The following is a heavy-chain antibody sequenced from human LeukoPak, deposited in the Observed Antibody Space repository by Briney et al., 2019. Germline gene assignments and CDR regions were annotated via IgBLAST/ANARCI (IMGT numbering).Heavy chain of an antibody. CDR1: GFTFSNYW. Sequence: GGSLRLSCAASGFTFSNYWMSWVRQAPGKGLEWVANIKQDGSEKYYVDSVKGRFTISRDNAKNSLYLQMNSLRAEDTAVYYCARGRPHGYWGQGTLVTVSS. CDR2: IKQDGSEK. V-gene: IGHV3-7*01. J-gene: IGHJ4*02. CDR3: ARGRPHGY. D-gene: IGHD1-1*01.